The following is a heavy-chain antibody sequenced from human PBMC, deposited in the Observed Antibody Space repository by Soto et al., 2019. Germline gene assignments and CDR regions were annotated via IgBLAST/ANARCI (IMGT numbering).Heavy chain of an antibody. CDR2: INHSGST. CDR1: GGSFSGYY. V-gene: IGHV4-34*01. J-gene: IGHJ4*02. Sequence: SETLSLPWAVYGGSFSGYYWSLLLQPQGKGLEWIGAINHSGSTNYNPSLKSRVTISVDTSKNQFSLKLSSVTAADTAVYYCARAGYCSGGSCGSFDYWGQGTLVTVSS. CDR3: ARAGYCSGGSCGSFDY. D-gene: IGHD2-15*01.